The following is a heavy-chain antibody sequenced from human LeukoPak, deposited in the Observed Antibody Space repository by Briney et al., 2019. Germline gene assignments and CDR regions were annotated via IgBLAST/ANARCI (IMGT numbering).Heavy chain of an antibody. V-gene: IGHV3-9*01. J-gene: IGHJ4*02. Sequence: GGSLRLSCAASGLTFSNYWMDWVRQAPGKGLEWVSGISWNSGSIGYADSVKGRFTISRDNAKNSLYLQMNSLRAEDTALYYCAKDLFGVVIIPADYWGQGTLVTVSS. CDR2: ISWNSGSI. CDR1: GLTFSNYW. D-gene: IGHD3-3*01. CDR3: AKDLFGVVIIPADY.